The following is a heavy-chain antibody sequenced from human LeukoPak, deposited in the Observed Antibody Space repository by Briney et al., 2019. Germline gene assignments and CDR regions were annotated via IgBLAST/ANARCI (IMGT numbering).Heavy chain of an antibody. Sequence: GGSLRLSCAASGFTFSSYSMSWVRQAPGKGLEWVANIKEDGSEKYYVDSVKGRFTISRDNAQNSVYLHMNSLTAEDTALYYCARDWVAGVPFDAFDIWGQGTMGSVFS. CDR1: GFTFSSYS. D-gene: IGHD3-10*01. CDR3: ARDWVAGVPFDAFDI. J-gene: IGHJ3*02. V-gene: IGHV3-7*03. CDR2: IKEDGSEK.